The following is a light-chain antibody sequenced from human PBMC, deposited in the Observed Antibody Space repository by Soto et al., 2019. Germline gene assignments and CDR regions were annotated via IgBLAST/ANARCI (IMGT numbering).Light chain of an antibody. V-gene: IGLV2-14*01. CDR1: SSDVGGYNY. CDR3: SSYTSSSLV. Sequence: QSALTQPASVSGSPGQSITISCTGTSSDVGGYNYVSWYQQHPGKAPKLMIYEVSNRPSGVSNRFSGSKSGNTPSLTISGLQAEDEADYYCSSYTSSSLVFGGGTKLTVL. J-gene: IGLJ2*01. CDR2: EVS.